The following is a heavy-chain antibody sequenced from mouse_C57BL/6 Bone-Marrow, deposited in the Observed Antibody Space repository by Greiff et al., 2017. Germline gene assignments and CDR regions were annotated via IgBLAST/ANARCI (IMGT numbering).Heavy chain of an antibody. V-gene: IGHV1-4*01. CDR2: INPSSGYT. Sequence: VQLVESGAELARPGASVKMSCKASGYTFTSYTMHWVKQRPGQGLEWIGYINPSSGYTKYNQKFKDKATLTADKSSSTAYMQLSSLTSEDSAVYYCARSGSYWYFDVWGTGTTVTVSS. CDR1: GYTFTSYT. D-gene: IGHD1-1*01. J-gene: IGHJ1*03. CDR3: ARSGSYWYFDV.